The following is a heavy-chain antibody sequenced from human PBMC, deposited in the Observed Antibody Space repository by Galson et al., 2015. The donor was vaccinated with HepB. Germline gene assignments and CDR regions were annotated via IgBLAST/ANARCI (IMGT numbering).Heavy chain of an antibody. CDR2: IDWDDDK. V-gene: IGHV2-70*11. CDR1: GFSLSTSGMC. Sequence: PALVKPTQTLTLTCTFSGFSLSTSGMCVSWIRQPPGKALEWLARIDWDDDKYYSTSLKTRLTISKDTSKSQVVLTMTNMDPVDTATYYCARMDSSGWYEYYFDYWGQGTLVTVSS. D-gene: IGHD6-19*01. J-gene: IGHJ4*02. CDR3: ARMDSSGWYEYYFDY.